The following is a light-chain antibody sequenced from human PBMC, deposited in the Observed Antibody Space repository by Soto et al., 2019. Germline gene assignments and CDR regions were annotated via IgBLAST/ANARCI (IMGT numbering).Light chain of an antibody. Sequence: DIQMTQSPSTLSASVGDRVTITCRASQTITTSLAWYQQKPGKAPKLLIYKASSLESGFPSRFSGSGSGTXFXXXXXXXQPDDFATYYCQQYDSYSLRTFGQGTRVEI. CDR3: QQYDSYSLRT. J-gene: IGKJ1*01. V-gene: IGKV1-5*03. CDR2: KAS. CDR1: QTITTS.